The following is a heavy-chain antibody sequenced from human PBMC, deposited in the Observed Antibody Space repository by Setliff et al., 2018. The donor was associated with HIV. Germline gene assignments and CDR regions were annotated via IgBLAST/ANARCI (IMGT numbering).Heavy chain of an antibody. CDR2: ISAYNGHT. V-gene: IGHV1-18*04. J-gene: IGHJ4*02. CDR3: AKTSPKDGYSSDF. D-gene: IGHD4-4*01. Sequence: APVKVSCKASGYTLTDYYMHWVRQVPGQGLEWMGWISAYNGHTNYAQKFQDRVTMTTDTSTNTAYMELSSLGSDDTAVYYCAKTSPKDGYSSDFWGQGTPVTVSS. CDR1: GYTLTDYY.